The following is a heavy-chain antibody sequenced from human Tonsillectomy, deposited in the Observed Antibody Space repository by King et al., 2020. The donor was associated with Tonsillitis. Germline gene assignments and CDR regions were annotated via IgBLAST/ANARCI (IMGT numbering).Heavy chain of an antibody. V-gene: IGHV3-74*01. D-gene: IGHD5-12*01. CDR2: INSDGSSI. CDR1: GFTFISYW. CDR3: ARFNSGYIYWAFDL. Sequence: VQLVESGGGLVQPGGSLRLSCAASGFTFISYWMHWVRHVPGKGLVWVSRINSDGSSISYADSVKGRFTISRDNAENTLYLQMNSLRAEDTAVYYCARFNSGYIYWAFDLWGQGTMVTVSS. J-gene: IGHJ3*01.